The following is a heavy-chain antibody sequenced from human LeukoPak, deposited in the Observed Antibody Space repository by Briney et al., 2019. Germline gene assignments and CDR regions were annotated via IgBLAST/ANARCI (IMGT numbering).Heavy chain of an antibody. Sequence: GASVKVSCKASGYTFTSYGISWVRQAPGQGLEWMGWISAYNGNTNYAQKLQGRVTMTTDTSTSTAYMELRSLRSDDTAVYYCAKDLQAITMIVVVSNWFDPWGQGTLVTVSS. V-gene: IGHV1-18*01. CDR2: ISAYNGNT. CDR1: GYTFTSYG. D-gene: IGHD3-22*01. CDR3: AKDLQAITMIVVVSNWFDP. J-gene: IGHJ5*02.